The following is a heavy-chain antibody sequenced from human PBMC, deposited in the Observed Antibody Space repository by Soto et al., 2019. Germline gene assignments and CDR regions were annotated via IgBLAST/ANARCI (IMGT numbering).Heavy chain of an antibody. CDR3: ARIVSGSSHPFDI. V-gene: IGHV5-51*01. D-gene: IGHD1-26*01. CDR1: GYIFTSYW. CDR2: IYPGDSDT. J-gene: IGHJ3*02. Sequence: PGESLKISCNGSGYIFTSYWIGWVRQMPGKGLEWMGIIYPGDSDTRYSPSFQGQVTISADKSISTAYLQWSSLKASDTAMYYCARIVSGSSHPFDIWGQGTMVTVSS.